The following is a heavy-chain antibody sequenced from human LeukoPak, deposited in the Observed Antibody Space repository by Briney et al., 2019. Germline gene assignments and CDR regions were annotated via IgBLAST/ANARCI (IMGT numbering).Heavy chain of an antibody. V-gene: IGHV3-33*01. CDR3: ARDSSSWYAEEGGYFDY. D-gene: IGHD6-13*01. CDR1: GFTFSSYG. CDR2: IWYDGSNK. Sequence: GGSLRLSCAASGFTFSSYGMHWVCQAPGKGLEWVAVIWYDGSNKYYADSVKGRFTISRDNSKNTLYLQMNSLRAEDTAVYYCARDSSSWYAEEGGYFDYWGQGTLVTVSS. J-gene: IGHJ4*02.